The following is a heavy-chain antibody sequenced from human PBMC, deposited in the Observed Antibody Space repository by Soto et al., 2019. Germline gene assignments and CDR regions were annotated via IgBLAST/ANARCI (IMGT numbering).Heavy chain of an antibody. D-gene: IGHD3-3*01. CDR3: ARGGYNFWSGLDP. CDR2: IYPSGNT. CDR1: GGSISSGSYS. Sequence: QLQLQESGSVLVKPSQTLSLTCAVSGGSISSGSYSWSWMRQSPGGGLEWLGYIYPSGNTYYNPSLKNRVTMSIDRSKNQFFLKLSSVTAADTAVYYCARGGYNFWSGLDPWGQGTLVTVSS. V-gene: IGHV4-30-2*06. J-gene: IGHJ5*02.